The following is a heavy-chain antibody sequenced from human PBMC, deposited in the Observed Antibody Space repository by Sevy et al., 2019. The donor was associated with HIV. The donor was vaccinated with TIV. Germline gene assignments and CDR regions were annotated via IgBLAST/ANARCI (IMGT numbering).Heavy chain of an antibody. CDR3: ARVTTAPDYYGMDV. CDR1: GGSISSYY. CDR2: IYYGGST. J-gene: IGHJ6*02. D-gene: IGHD4-17*01. V-gene: IGHV4-59*13. Sequence: SETLSLTCTVSGGSISSYYWSWIRQPPGKGLEWIGYIYYGGSTNYNPSLKSRVTISVDTSKNQFSLKLSSVTAADTAVYYCARVTTAPDYYGMDVWGQGTTVTVSS.